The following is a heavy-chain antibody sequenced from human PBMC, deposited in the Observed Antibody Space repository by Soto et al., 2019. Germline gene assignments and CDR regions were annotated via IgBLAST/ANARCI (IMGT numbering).Heavy chain of an antibody. V-gene: IGHV2-5*02. CDR1: GFSLSTSRVG. D-gene: IGHD3-16*01. Sequence: QITLEESGPTLVRPTQTLTLTCTFSGFSLSTSRVGVGWIRQPPGEALEWLAVIYWDDDERYRPSLKSRLTNTQETCQDKVGLRMTTVDPVDTATYYCAHVVITFGGVTVIDAFDIWGRGRMFTVSS. CDR2: IYWDDDE. CDR3: AHVVITFGGVTVIDAFDI. J-gene: IGHJ3*02.